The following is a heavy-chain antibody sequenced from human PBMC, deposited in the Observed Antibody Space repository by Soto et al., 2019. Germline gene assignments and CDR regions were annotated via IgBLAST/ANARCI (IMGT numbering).Heavy chain of an antibody. D-gene: IGHD6-19*01. CDR2: ISGSGGSA. CDR1: GFTFSTYA. CDR3: AKDRISVAGKDQ. V-gene: IGHV3-23*01. J-gene: IGHJ4*02. Sequence: GGSLRLSCAASGFTFSTYAMSWVRQAPGKGLEWVSTISGSGGSAYYADSVKGRFTISRDNSKYTVYLQTDSLRAEDTAIYYCAKDRISVAGKDQWGQGTLVTVSS.